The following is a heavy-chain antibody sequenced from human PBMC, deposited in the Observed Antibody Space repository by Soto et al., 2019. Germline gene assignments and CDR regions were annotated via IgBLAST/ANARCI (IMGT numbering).Heavy chain of an antibody. Sequence: GASVKVSCKASGGTFSSYAISWVRQAPGQGLEWMGGIIPIFGTANYAQKFQGRVTITADESTSTAYMELSSLRPEDTAVYYCARDQGTIFGVVLRRNCYYFGMDVCGEGFTVTVSS. CDR1: GGTFSSYA. D-gene: IGHD3-3*01. V-gene: IGHV1-69*13. CDR3: ARDQGTIFGVVLRRNCYYFGMDV. CDR2: IIPIFGTA. J-gene: IGHJ6*04.